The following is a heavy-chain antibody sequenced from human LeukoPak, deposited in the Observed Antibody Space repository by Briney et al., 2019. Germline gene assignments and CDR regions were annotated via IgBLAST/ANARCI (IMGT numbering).Heavy chain of an antibody. D-gene: IGHD2/OR15-2a*01. CDR2: INHSGST. CDR1: GGSISSYY. V-gene: IGHV4-34*01. Sequence: SETLSLTCTVSGGSISSYYWSWIRQPPGKGLEWIGEINHSGSTNYNPSLKSRVTISVDTSKNQFSLKLSSVTAADTAVYYCARREGFPWFDPWGQGTLVTVSS. J-gene: IGHJ5*02. CDR3: ARREGFPWFDP.